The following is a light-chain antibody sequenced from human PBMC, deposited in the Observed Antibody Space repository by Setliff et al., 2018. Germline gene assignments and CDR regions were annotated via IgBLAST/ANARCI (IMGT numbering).Light chain of an antibody. CDR2: DDT. CDR3: QVWNSETYPYV. CDR1: NIGAKS. J-gene: IGLJ1*01. Sequence: SYELTQPPSVSVAPGRTARIPCGGANIGAKSVHWYQHRAGQAPVLVVYDDTDRPSGIPERFSGSNSGNTATLTISRVEAGDEADYYCQVWNSETYPYVFGSGTKGHRP. V-gene: IGLV3-21*03.